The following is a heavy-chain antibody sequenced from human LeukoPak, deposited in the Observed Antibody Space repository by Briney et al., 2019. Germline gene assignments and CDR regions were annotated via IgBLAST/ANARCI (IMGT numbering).Heavy chain of an antibody. D-gene: IGHD3-22*01. CDR3: AGLVGRYSSGLYYYYFDY. Sequence: PSETLSLTCTVSGDSINSLDLWSWVRQPPGKGLEWIGEMYLSGTTHSNPSVKSRVTISIDKSKNQFFLNLSSVTAADTAIYYCAGLVGRYSSGLYYYYFDYWGQGTLVTVSS. J-gene: IGHJ4*02. CDR1: GDSINSLDL. CDR2: MYLSGTT. V-gene: IGHV4-4*02.